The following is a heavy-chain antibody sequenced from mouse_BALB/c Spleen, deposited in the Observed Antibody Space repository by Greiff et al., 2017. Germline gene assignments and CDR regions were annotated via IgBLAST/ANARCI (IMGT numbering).Heavy chain of an antibody. D-gene: IGHD2-10*02. CDR1: GFTFSSFG. V-gene: IGHV5-17*02. Sequence: EVQLQESGGGLVQPGGSRKLSCAASGFTFSSFGMHWVRQAPEKGLEWVAYISSGSSTIYYADTVKGRFTISRDNPKNTLFLQMTSLRSEDTAMYYCARRGYGNSAYAMDYWGQGTSVTVSA. J-gene: IGHJ4*01. CDR2: ISSGSSTI. CDR3: ARRGYGNSAYAMDY.